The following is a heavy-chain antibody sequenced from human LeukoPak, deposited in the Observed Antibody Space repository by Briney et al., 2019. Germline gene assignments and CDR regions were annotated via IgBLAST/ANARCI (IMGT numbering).Heavy chain of an antibody. CDR2: IWYDGSYK. V-gene: IGHV3-33*01. Sequence: GGSLRLSCAASGFLFRNHGMHWVRQAPGKGLEWVTIIWYDGSYKYYADSVKGRFTISRDNSKNMVYLQLNSLRAEDTAIYYCARDNNLNSIDYRGQGTLVTVSS. CDR3: ARDNNLNSIDY. D-gene: IGHD1-1*01. J-gene: IGHJ4*02. CDR1: GFLFRNHG.